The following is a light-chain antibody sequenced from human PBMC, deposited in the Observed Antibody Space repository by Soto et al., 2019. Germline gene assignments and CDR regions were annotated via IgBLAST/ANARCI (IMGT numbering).Light chain of an antibody. CDR1: QSVSSN. CDR2: GAS. V-gene: IGKV3-15*01. Sequence: EIVMTQSPATLSVSPGERATLSCRASQSVSSNLAWYQQKPGQAPRLLIYGASTRAIGIPARFSGSGSGTEFTLTISRLQSEDFAVYYCQKYNNWPPAYTFGQGTKLEIK. CDR3: QKYNNWPPAYT. J-gene: IGKJ2*01.